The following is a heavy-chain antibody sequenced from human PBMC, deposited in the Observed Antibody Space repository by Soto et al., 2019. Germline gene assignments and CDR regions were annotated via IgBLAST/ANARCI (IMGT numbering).Heavy chain of an antibody. D-gene: IGHD3-16*01. Sequence: QLQLQESGSGLVKPSQTLSLTCAVSGGSLSSGGYSWNWFRQPPGKALEWIGYIYDNGNTYYNPSHKSRVTISVARSKNQFSLKLTSVTAADTAVYFCARVGGWFDPWGQGTLVTVSA. J-gene: IGHJ5*02. CDR1: GGSLSSGGYS. CDR3: ARVGGWFDP. V-gene: IGHV4-30-2*01. CDR2: IYDNGNT.